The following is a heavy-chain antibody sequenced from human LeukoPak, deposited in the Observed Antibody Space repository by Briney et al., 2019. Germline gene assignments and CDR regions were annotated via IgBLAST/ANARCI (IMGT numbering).Heavy chain of an antibody. CDR1: GYTFTSYG. Sequence: ASVKVSCKASGYTFTSYGISWVRQAPGQGLEWMGWISAYNGNTNYAQKLQGRVTMTTDTSTSTAYMELRSLRSDDTAVYYCARDAPEYSSSPAAFDIWGQGTMVTVSS. J-gene: IGHJ3*02. CDR3: ARDAPEYSSSPAAFDI. V-gene: IGHV1-18*01. CDR2: ISAYNGNT. D-gene: IGHD6-6*01.